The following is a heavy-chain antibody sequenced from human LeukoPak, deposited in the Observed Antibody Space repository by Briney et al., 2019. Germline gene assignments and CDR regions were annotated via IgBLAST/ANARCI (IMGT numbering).Heavy chain of an antibody. CDR2: ISSSSSYI. CDR1: GFTFSSYS. D-gene: IGHD3-3*01. Sequence: GGSLRLSCAASGFTFSSYSMNWFRQAPGKGLEWVSSISSSSSYIYYADSVKGRFTISRDNSKNTLYLQMNSLRAEDTAVYYCARDGYYDFWSGYYRNYYYYMDVWGKGTMVTVSS. CDR3: ARDGYYDFWSGYYRNYYYYMDV. V-gene: IGHV3-21*01. J-gene: IGHJ6*03.